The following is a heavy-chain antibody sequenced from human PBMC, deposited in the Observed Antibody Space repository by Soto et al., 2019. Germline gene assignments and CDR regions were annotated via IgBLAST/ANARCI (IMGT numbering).Heavy chain of an antibody. CDR3: ARPTSIVGATRY. CDR2: INAGNGNT. CDR1: GYTFTSYA. Sequence: QVQLVQSGAEVKKPGASVKVSCKASGYTFTSYAMHWVRQAPGQRLEWMGWINAGNGNTKYSQKFQGRVTITRDTSASTAYMDLSSLRSEDTAVYYCARPTSIVGATRYWGQGTLVTVSS. D-gene: IGHD1-26*01. J-gene: IGHJ4*02. V-gene: IGHV1-3*01.